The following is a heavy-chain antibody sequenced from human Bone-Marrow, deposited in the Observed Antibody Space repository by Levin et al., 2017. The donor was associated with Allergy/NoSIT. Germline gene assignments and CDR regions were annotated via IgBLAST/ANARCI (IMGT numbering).Heavy chain of an antibody. Sequence: SGPTLVKPTETLTLTCSFSGFPLTTDEVGVGWIRRPPGKALEWLALVYWNDEKRYTPSLKTRLTITRVTSKNQVVLIMTNMSPADTGTYYCAHELRWRQIDFWGQGAPVTVSS. CDR1: GFPLTTDEVG. CDR2: VYWNDEK. J-gene: IGHJ4*02. V-gene: IGHV2-5*01. D-gene: IGHD5-24*01. CDR3: AHELRWRQIDF.